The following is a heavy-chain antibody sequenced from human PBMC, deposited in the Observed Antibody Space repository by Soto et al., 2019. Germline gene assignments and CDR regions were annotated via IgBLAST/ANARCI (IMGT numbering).Heavy chain of an antibody. CDR1: GYTFTGYY. CDR3: ASRIAAAGYAFDI. D-gene: IGHD6-13*01. Sequence: RASVKVSCKASGYTFTGYYMHWVRQAPGQGLEWMGWISPNSGGTNYAQKFQGWVTMTRDTSISTAYMELSRLRSDDTAVYYCASRIAAAGYAFDIWGQGTMVTVSS. CDR2: ISPNSGGT. V-gene: IGHV1-2*04. J-gene: IGHJ3*02.